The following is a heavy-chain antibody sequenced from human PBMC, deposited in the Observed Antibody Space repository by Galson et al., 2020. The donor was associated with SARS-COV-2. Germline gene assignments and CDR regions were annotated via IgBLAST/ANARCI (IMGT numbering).Heavy chain of an antibody. CDR2: ISYSGNT. CDR1: GGSISSYY. CDR3: ARAKRYYKYISDNIDFYYYYYMDV. J-gene: IGHJ6*03. D-gene: IGHD3-9*01. V-gene: IGHV4-59*01. Sequence: SQTLSLTCTVSGGSISSYYWTWIRQPPGKGLEWLGYISYSGNTIYNPSLQSRVTISLDTSKNQFSLKLSSVTAADTAEYYCARAKRYYKYISDNIDFYYYYYMDVWGKGTTVTVSS.